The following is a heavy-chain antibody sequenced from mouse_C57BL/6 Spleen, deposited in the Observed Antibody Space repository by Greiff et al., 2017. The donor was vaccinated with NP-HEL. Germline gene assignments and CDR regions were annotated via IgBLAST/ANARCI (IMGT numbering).Heavy chain of an antibody. CDR1: GYAFSSSW. D-gene: IGHD2-4*01. V-gene: IGHV1-82*01. CDR2: IYPGDGDT. J-gene: IGHJ3*01. Sequence: VKLMESGPELVKPGASVKISCKASGYAFSSSWMNWVKQRPGKGLEWIGRIYPGDGDTNYNGKFKGKATLTADKSSSTAYMQLSSLTSEDSAVYFCARAGYDYDWFAYWGKGTLVTVSA. CDR3: ARAGYDYDWFAY.